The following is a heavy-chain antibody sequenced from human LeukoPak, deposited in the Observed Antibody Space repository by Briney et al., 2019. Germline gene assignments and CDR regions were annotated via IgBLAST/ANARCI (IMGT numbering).Heavy chain of an antibody. Sequence: GGSLRLSCTASGFTFSSYAMSWVRQAPGKGLEWVSSITGSGGSTYYADSVKGRFTISRDNSKNTLYLQMSSLRAEDTAVYYCAKDKGDFWSGHHYWGQGTLVTVSS. CDR2: ITGSGGST. CDR1: GFTFSSYA. D-gene: IGHD3-3*01. CDR3: AKDKGDFWSGHHY. J-gene: IGHJ4*02. V-gene: IGHV3-23*01.